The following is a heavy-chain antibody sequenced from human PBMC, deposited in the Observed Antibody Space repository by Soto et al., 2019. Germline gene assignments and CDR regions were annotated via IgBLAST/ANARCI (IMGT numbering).Heavy chain of an antibody. CDR3: ARDRLAMVRGVSVAFDI. D-gene: IGHD3-10*01. CDR2: ISAYNGNT. CDR1: GYTFTSYG. Sequence: ASAKVSCKASGYTFTSYGIRWVRQAPGHGLEWMGWISAYNGNTNYAQKLQGRVTMTTDTSTSTAYMELRSLRSDDTAVYYCARDRLAMVRGVSVAFDIWGQGTMVTVSS. V-gene: IGHV1-18*04. J-gene: IGHJ3*02.